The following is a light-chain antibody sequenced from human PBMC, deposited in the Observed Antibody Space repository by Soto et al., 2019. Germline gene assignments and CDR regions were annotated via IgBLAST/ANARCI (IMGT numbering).Light chain of an antibody. Sequence: QAVVTQEPSLTVSPGGTVTLTCGSNTGAVTSGHYPHWLQQRPGQAPRTLIYDTSNKQSWTPARFSGSLLGGKAALTLSGAQPEDEADYYCQSFDKYLSAVVFGGGTKLTVL. CDR1: TGAVTSGHY. V-gene: IGLV7-46*01. CDR3: QSFDKYLSAVV. J-gene: IGLJ2*01. CDR2: DTS.